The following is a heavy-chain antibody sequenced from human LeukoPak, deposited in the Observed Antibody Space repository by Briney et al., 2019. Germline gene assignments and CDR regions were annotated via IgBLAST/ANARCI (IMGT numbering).Heavy chain of an antibody. Sequence: GGSLRLSCAASGFTFSIYSMNWVRQAPGKGLGWVSSISSSSSYIYYADSVKGRFTISRDNAKNSLYLQMNSLRAEDTAVYYCASLVTTSSNYYYYMDVWGKGATVTVSS. CDR2: ISSSSSYI. D-gene: IGHD4-17*01. J-gene: IGHJ6*03. V-gene: IGHV3-21*01. CDR1: GFTFSIYS. CDR3: ASLVTTSSNYYYYMDV.